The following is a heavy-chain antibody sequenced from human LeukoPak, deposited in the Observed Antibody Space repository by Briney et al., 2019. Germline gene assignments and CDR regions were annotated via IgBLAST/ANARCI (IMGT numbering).Heavy chain of an antibody. D-gene: IGHD6-13*01. CDR1: GFTFSSYA. Sequence: GGSLRLSCAASGFTFSSYATHWVRQAPGKGLEWVAVISYDGNNKYYADSVKGRFTISRDNSKNTLYLQMSSLRVEDTAVYYCAKGGSKGPLRGSSWKIVWYFDLWGRGTLVTVSS. V-gene: IGHV3-30*15. J-gene: IGHJ2*01. CDR3: AKGGSKGPLRGSSWKIVWYFDL. CDR2: ISYDGNNK.